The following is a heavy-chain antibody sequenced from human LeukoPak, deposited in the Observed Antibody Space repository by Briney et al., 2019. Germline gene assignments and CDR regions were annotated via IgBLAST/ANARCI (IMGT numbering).Heavy chain of an antibody. CDR1: EFTFSSYS. CDR3: AKDPYRVIVATGNYLDP. Sequence: PGGSLRLSCAASEFTFSSYSMNWVRQAPGKGLEWVAVISNDGSNIQYADSAKGRFTISRDNSKNTVYLQMNSLRSEDTAVYYCAKDPYRVIVATGNYLDPWGQGTLVTVSS. V-gene: IGHV3-30*18. J-gene: IGHJ5*02. CDR2: ISNDGSNI. D-gene: IGHD2-21*01.